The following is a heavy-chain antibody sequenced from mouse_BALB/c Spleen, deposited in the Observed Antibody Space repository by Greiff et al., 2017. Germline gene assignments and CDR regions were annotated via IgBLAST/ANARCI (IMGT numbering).Heavy chain of an antibody. Sequence: EVKVVESGGDLVKPGGSLKLSCAASGFTFSSYGMSWVRQTPDKRLEWVATISSGGSYTYYPDSVKGRFTISRDNAKNTLYLQMSSLKSEDTAMYYCARLGNYKAMDYWGQGTSVTVSS. J-gene: IGHJ4*01. CDR3: ARLGNYKAMDY. CDR1: GFTFSSYG. CDR2: ISSGGSYT. D-gene: IGHD2-1*01. V-gene: IGHV5-6*01.